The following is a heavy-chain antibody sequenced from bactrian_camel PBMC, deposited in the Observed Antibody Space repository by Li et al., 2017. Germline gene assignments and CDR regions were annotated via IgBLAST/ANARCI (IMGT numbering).Heavy chain of an antibody. Sequence: HVQLVESGGGLVQPGGSLRLSCAASGFSLSNFWMYWVRQAPGKGLEWVSTISSDGTMIYYADSVKGRVTVSRDNAKNTVYLQMNSLKPEDTAVYYCVRDGGNWNLAYWGQGTQVTVS. CDR1: GFSLSNFW. CDR2: ISSDGTMI. J-gene: IGHJ4*01. V-gene: IGHV3S6*01. D-gene: IGHD6*01. CDR3: VRDGGNWNLAY.